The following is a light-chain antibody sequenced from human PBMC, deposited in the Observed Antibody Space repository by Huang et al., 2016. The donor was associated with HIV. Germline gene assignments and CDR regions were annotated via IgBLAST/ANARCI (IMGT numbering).Light chain of an antibody. J-gene: IGKJ1*01. CDR1: QSVSSD. CDR3: QQYNNWPRGT. V-gene: IGKV3-15*01. Sequence: EIVMTQSPATLSVSPGERATLSCRASQSVSSDLAWYQQNPGHAPRLLIYAASIRAAGVPARFSGSGSGTEFTLTISSLQSEDFAVYYCQQYNNWPRGTFGQGTKVEIK. CDR2: AAS.